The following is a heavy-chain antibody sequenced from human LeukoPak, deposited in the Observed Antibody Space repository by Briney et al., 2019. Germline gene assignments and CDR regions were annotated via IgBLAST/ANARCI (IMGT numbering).Heavy chain of an antibody. CDR1: GYKITTYW. J-gene: IGHJ3*02. CDR2: IYPGGCDT. V-gene: IGHV5-51*01. Sequence: GEALKISCKASGYKITTYWIGWVRQLPGKGLEWMGIIYPGGCDTRCSPSFQGQVTISADKSISTAYLQRTSQKASDTALYYCATRPLHVPRLPGTGTDAFDIWGPGTMVTVSS. CDR3: ATRPLHVPRLPGTGTDAFDI. D-gene: IGHD6-13*01.